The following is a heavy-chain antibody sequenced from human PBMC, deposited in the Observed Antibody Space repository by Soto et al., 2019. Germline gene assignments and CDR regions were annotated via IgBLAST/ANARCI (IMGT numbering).Heavy chain of an antibody. CDR2: ISYDGSNT. V-gene: IGHV3-30*18. CDR3: AKDLNGSGSRRRRGPYYYGMDV. J-gene: IGHJ6*02. CDR1: GFTFSSYG. Sequence: LRLSCAASGFTFSSYGMHWVRQAPGKGLEWVAVISYDGSNTHYADSVKGRFTISRDNSKDTLYLEMNSLRAEDTAVYYCAKDLNGSGSRRRRGPYYYGMDVWGQGTTVTVSS. D-gene: IGHD3-10*01.